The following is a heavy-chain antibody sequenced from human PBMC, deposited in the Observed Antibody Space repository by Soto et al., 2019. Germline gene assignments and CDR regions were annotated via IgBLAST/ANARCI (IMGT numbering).Heavy chain of an antibody. V-gene: IGHV3-74*01. D-gene: IGHD2-21*02. CDR1: GFTFSSRW. J-gene: IGHJ4*02. CDR3: ASSLLWPIDLNS. Sequence: PGGSLRLSCAASGFTFSSRWMHWVRQAPGKGLAWVSRINTDGSSTNYVNSVKGRFTISRDNAKNTLYLQMNSLRAEDTAVYYCASSLLWPIDLNSWGQGTLVTVSS. CDR2: INTDGSST.